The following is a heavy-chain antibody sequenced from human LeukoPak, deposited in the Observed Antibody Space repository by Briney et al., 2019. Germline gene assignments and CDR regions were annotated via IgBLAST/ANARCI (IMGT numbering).Heavy chain of an antibody. V-gene: IGHV4-34*01. CDR3: ARGQYGGYSYGPTPNWFDP. J-gene: IGHJ5*02. Sequence: TSETLSLTCAVYGGSFSGYYWSWIRQPPGKGLGWIGEINHSGSTNYNPSLKSRVTISVDTSKNQFSLKLSSVTAADTAVYYCARGQYGGYSYGPTPNWFDPWGQGTLVTVSS. CDR1: GGSFSGYY. CDR2: INHSGST. D-gene: IGHD5-18*01.